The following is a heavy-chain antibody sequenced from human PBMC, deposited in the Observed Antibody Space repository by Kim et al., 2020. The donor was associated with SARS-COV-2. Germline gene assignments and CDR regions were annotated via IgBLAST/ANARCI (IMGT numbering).Heavy chain of an antibody. V-gene: IGHV1-46*01. CDR3: ARSNYDSSGYYYDIDY. Sequence: KFQGRVTMTRDTSTSTVYMELSSLRSEDTAVYYCARSNYDSSGYYYDIDYWGQGTLVTVSS. D-gene: IGHD3-22*01. J-gene: IGHJ4*02.